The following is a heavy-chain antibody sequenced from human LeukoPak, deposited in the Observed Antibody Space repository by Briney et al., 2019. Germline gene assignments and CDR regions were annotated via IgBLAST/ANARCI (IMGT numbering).Heavy chain of an antibody. CDR3: AKDLGTKYCIDY. Sequence: GGSLRLSCVTSGFTFRSSAMHWVRQAPGRGLEWIAFISWDGAVIYYADSVKGRFTISRDTSKRTVSLQVDSLRAEDTAVYYCAKDLGTKYCIDYWGQGALVTVSS. J-gene: IGHJ4*02. CDR1: GFTFRSSA. V-gene: IGHV3-30*18. CDR2: ISWDGAVI. D-gene: IGHD2-8*02.